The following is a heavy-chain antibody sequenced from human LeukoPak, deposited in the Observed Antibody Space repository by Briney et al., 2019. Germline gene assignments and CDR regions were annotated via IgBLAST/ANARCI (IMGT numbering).Heavy chain of an antibody. J-gene: IGHJ3*02. D-gene: IGHD3-16*01. CDR1: GYSFTSYW. Sequence: GESLKISCKASGYSFTSYWIGWVRQMPGKGLEWMGIVYPDDSDTRYSPSFQGQVTISADKSINTAYLQWSRLKASDTAMYYCARRLGGADVFDIWSQGTMVTVSS. CDR2: VYPDDSDT. CDR3: ARRLGGADVFDI. V-gene: IGHV5-51*01.